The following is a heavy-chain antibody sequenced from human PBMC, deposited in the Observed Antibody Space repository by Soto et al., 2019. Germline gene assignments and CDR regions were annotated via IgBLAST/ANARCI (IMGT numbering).Heavy chain of an antibody. Sequence: QVQLVQSGAEVKKPGASVKVSCKASGYIFTDYGISWVRQAPGQGLEWMGWVNIHSGDTNHAQNLQGRGTMTTDRSTGTAYLELRSRRVAGTAVYYCARERGGYGYGDAWGQGTRVTVSS. V-gene: IGHV1-18*01. J-gene: IGHJ5*02. CDR2: VNIHSGDT. D-gene: IGHD5-18*01. CDR3: ARERGGYGYGDA. CDR1: GYIFTDYG.